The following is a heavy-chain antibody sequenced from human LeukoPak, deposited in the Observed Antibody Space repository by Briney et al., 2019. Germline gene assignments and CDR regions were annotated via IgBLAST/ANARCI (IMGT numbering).Heavy chain of an antibody. J-gene: IGHJ3*02. D-gene: IGHD5-18*01. CDR1: GFTFSSYW. Sequence: GGSLRLSCAASGFTFSSYWMHWVRQAPGKGLVWVSRINSDGSSTSYADSVKGRFTISRDNAKNTLYLQMNSLRAEDTAVYYCAREADTAMVAAFDIWGQGTMVTVSS. V-gene: IGHV3-74*01. CDR3: AREADTAMVAAFDI. CDR2: INSDGSST.